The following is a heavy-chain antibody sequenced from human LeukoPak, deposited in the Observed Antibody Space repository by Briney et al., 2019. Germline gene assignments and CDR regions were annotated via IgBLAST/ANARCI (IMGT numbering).Heavy chain of an antibody. D-gene: IGHD2-15*01. CDR3: ARVGYCSGGSCYFSDY. CDR2: IIPILGVA. Sequence: SVKVSCKASGYTFTGYYMHWVRQAPGQGLEWMGRIIPILGVANYAQKFQGRVTITADKSTSTAYMELSSLRSEDTAVYYCARVGYCSGGSCYFSDYWGQGTLVTVSS. V-gene: IGHV1-69*04. J-gene: IGHJ4*02. CDR1: GYTFTGYY.